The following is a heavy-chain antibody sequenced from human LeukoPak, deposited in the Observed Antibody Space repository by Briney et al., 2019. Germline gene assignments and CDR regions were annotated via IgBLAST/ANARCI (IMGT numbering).Heavy chain of an antibody. J-gene: IGHJ3*01. CDR3: ARAPGVVYDAFDL. CDR1: GFTSSTYD. V-gene: IGHV3-21*01. CDR2: IGTRTTDT. Sequence: GGSLRLSCAASGFTSSTYDMHWVRQAPGKGVEWVSYIGTRTTDTYFADSVRGRFTISRDNAKNSLYLQMNSLRAEDTAVYYCARAPGVVYDAFDLWGQGTMVTVS. D-gene: IGHD2-15*01.